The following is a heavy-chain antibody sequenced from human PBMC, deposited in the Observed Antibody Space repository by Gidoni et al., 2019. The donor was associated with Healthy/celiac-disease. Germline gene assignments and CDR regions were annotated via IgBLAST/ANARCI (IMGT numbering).Heavy chain of an antibody. CDR2: ISWNSGSI. V-gene: IGHV3-9*01. CDR3: AKAVSYDILTGFDY. J-gene: IGHJ4*02. Sequence: VQLVESGGGLVQPGRSLRLYCAASGFTFVDYAMHWVRQAPGKGLEWFSGISWNSGSIGYADSVKGRFTISRDNAKNSLYLQMNSLRAEDTALYYCAKAVSYDILTGFDYWGQGTLVTVSS. CDR1: GFTFVDYA. D-gene: IGHD3-9*01.